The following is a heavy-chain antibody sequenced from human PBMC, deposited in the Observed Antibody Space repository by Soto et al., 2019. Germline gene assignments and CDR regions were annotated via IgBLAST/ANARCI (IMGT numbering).Heavy chain of an antibody. CDR1: GGSVSNFY. V-gene: IGHV4-4*07. Sequence: SETLSLTCTVSGGSVSNFYWHWIRQPAGKRLEWIGRIYTSGSTNYNPSLRSRVTMSIDTSRNQFSLKLNSVTAADTAVYYCARSSHKESWFDPWGQGTLVTVSS. CDR2: IYTSGST. J-gene: IGHJ5*02. CDR3: ARSSHKESWFDP. D-gene: IGHD6-13*01.